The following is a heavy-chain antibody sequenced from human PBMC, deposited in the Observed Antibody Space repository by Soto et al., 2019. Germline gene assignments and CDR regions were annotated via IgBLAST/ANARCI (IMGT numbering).Heavy chain of an antibody. Sequence: QVQLQESGPGLVKPSETLSLTCTVSGGSISSYYWSWIRQPPGKGLEWIGYIYYSGSTNYNPSLNSRVTISVDTSKNQFSLKLSSVTAADTAVYYCARGSVFGVAKIDYWGQGTLVTVSS. CDR2: IYYSGST. V-gene: IGHV4-59*01. D-gene: IGHD3-3*01. CDR1: GGSISSYY. CDR3: ARGSVFGVAKIDY. J-gene: IGHJ4*02.